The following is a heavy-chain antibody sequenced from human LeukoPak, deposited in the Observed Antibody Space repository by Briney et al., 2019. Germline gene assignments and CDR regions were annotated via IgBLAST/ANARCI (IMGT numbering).Heavy chain of an antibody. CDR3: ARPRYVAARKLRDRGPLDY. V-gene: IGHV4-59*12. Sequence: SETLSLTCTVSGGSISSYYWSWIRQPPGKGLEWIGYIYYSGSTNYNPSLKSRVTISVDTSKNQFSLKLSSVTAADTAVYYCARPRYVAARKLRDRGPLDYWGQGTLVTVSS. D-gene: IGHD6-13*01. CDR2: IYYSGST. J-gene: IGHJ4*02. CDR1: GGSISSYY.